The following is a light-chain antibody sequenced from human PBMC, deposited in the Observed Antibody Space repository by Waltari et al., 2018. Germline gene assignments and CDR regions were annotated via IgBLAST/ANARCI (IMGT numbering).Light chain of an antibody. CDR2: AAS. CDR3: QQTYRTPGT. V-gene: IGKV1-39*01. J-gene: IGKJ1*01. CDR1: QTISTY. Sequence: DIQMTQSPSSLSASVGDRVTITCRASQTISTYLNWYQMKPGKPPKLLIFAASSLQSGVPSRCSGSGSGTDFTLTISSLQPGDFATYYCQQTYRTPGTFGQGTKVEIK.